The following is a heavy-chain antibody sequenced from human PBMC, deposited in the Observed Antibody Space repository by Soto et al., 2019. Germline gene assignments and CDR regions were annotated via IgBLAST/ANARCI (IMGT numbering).Heavy chain of an antibody. Sequence: QVQLVESGGGVVQPGRSLRLSCTASGFTFSSYAMHWVRQAPGKGLEWVAVISYDGSNKYYADSVKGRFTNSRDNSKNTMYLQMNSLRVEDTAVYYCARPYSSGWYGDLDYWGQGTLVTVSS. CDR2: ISYDGSNK. CDR3: ARPYSSGWYGDLDY. D-gene: IGHD6-19*01. J-gene: IGHJ4*02. V-gene: IGHV3-30-3*01. CDR1: GFTFSSYA.